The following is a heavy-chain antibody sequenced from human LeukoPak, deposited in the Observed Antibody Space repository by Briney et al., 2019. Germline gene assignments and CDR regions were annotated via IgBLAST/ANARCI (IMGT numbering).Heavy chain of an antibody. J-gene: IGHJ3*02. CDR1: GGSISSSNW. Sequence: PSETLSLTCAVSGGSISSSNWWSWVRQPPGKGLEWIGEIYHSGSTNYNPSLKSRVTISVDKSKNQFSLKLSSVTAADTAVYYCARHLFRADDAFDIWGQGTMVTVSS. CDR3: ARHLFRADDAFDI. CDR2: IYHSGST. V-gene: IGHV4-4*02.